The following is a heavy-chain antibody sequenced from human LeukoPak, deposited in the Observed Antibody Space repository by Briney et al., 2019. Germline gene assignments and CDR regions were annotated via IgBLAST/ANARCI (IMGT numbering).Heavy chain of an antibody. D-gene: IGHD3-16*01. V-gene: IGHV3-7*03. J-gene: IGHJ6*02. CDR2: INHNGNVN. CDR1: GFTFSSYW. CDR3: ARGGGLDV. Sequence: GGSLRLSCVASGFTFSSYWMNWAREAPGKGLEWVASINHNGNVNYYVDSVKGRFTISRDNAKNSLYLQMSNLRAEDTAVYFCARGGGLDVWGQGATVTVSS.